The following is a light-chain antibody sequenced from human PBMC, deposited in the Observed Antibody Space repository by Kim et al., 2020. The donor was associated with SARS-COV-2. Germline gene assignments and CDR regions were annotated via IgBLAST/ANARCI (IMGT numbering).Light chain of an antibody. Sequence: PGERATLSCRASQSVSSSYLAWYQQKPGQAPRLLIYGASSRATGIPDRFSGSGSGTDFTLTISRLEPEDCAVYYCQQYGSSPRLTFGGGTKVDIK. J-gene: IGKJ4*01. CDR1: QSVSSSY. V-gene: IGKV3-20*01. CDR3: QQYGSSPRLT. CDR2: GAS.